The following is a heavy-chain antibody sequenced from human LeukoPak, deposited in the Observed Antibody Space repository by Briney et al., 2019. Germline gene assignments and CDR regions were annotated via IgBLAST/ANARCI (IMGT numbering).Heavy chain of an antibody. V-gene: IGHV3-48*03. CDR3: ARGANYYDILTGQVDYFDY. CDR1: GFTFSSYE. Sequence: PGGSLRLTCAASGFTFSSYEMNWVRQAPGKGLEWVSYISSSGSTIYNADSVKGRFTISRDNAKNSLYLQMNSLRAEDTAVYYCARGANYYDILTGQVDYFDYWGQGTLVTVSS. D-gene: IGHD3-9*01. J-gene: IGHJ4*02. CDR2: ISSSGSTI.